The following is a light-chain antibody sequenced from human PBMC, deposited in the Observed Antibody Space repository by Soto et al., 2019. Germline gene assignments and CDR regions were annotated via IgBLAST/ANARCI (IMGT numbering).Light chain of an antibody. CDR2: AAS. Sequence: DIQMTQSPSSLSASVGDRVTITCRASQNILTFLTWYQQKSGKAPKLLIVAASSLESGVPSRFSGSGSGTEFSLNITSLQPADVATCYCQQSYRKPTTFGQGTKLQIK. CDR1: QNILTF. V-gene: IGKV1-39*01. CDR3: QQSYRKPTT. J-gene: IGKJ2*01.